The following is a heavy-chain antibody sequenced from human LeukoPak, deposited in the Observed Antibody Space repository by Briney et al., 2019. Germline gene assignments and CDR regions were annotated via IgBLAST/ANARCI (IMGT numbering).Heavy chain of an antibody. CDR2: ISYSGST. Sequence: SETLSLTRTLSGGSLNYNYWSGVRQPPGKGLEWLGYISYSGSTNYNPPLESRATVSVASSGTHFSLKINSVTAADTPVYFCARHLSDRTTVAAEFDYWGQGILVTVPP. CDR1: GGSLNYNY. CDR3: ARHLSDRTTVAAEFDY. V-gene: IGHV4-59*08. D-gene: IGHD6-19*01. J-gene: IGHJ4*02.